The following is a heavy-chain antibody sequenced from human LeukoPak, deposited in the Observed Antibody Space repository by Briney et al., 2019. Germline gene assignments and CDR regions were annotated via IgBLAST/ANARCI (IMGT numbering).Heavy chain of an antibody. CDR2: ISAYNGNT. V-gene: IGHV1-18*04. CDR1: GYTFTGYY. D-gene: IGHD6-13*01. J-gene: IGHJ5*02. Sequence: EASVKVSCKASGYTFTGYYMHWVRQAPGQGLEWMGWISAYNGNTNYAQKLQGRVTMTTDTSTSTAYMELRSLRSDDTAVYYCARVAGERRRYNWFDPWGQGTLVTVSS. CDR3: ARVAGERRRYNWFDP.